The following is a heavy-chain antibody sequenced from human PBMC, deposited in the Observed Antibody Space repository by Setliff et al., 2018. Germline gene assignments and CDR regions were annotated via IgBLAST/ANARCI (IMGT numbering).Heavy chain of an antibody. J-gene: IGHJ3*02. D-gene: IGHD2-21*02. CDR2: ISSGGSK. CDR1: GFIFSSYW. V-gene: IGHV3-66*04. Sequence: QPGGSLRLSCAASGFIFSSYWMNWVRQAPGKGLDWVSAISSGGSKFYADSVKGRFTISRDKAKNTLYLQMNSLRAEDTAIYYCARQLRHAFDIWGQGTMVTVSS. CDR3: ARQLRHAFDI.